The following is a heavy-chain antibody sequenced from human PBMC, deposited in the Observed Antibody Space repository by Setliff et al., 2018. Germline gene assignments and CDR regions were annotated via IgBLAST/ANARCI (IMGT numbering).Heavy chain of an antibody. Sequence: ASVKVSCKASGYTLTKYYMHWMRQAPGQGLEWMGWINTNTGNPSYAQGFTGRFVFSLDTSVSTAYLQISSLKAEDTAIYYCARGSRFGTIVYKGDYYMDVWGKGTTVTVSS. V-gene: IGHV7-4-1*02. CDR1: GYTLTKYY. CDR2: INTNTGNP. J-gene: IGHJ6*03. D-gene: IGHD3-10*01. CDR3: ARGSRFGTIVYKGDYYMDV.